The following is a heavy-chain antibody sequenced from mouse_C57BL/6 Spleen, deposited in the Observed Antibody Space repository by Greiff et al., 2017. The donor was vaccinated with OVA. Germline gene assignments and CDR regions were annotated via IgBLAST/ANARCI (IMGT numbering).Heavy chain of an antibody. J-gene: IGHJ2*01. CDR3: TTLMGDY. D-gene: IGHD2-3*01. V-gene: IGHV14-4*01. CDR2: IDPENGDT. Sequence: VQLQQSGAELVRPGASVKLSCTASGFNIKGDYMHWVKQRPEQGLEWIGWIDPENGDTEYASKFQGKATITADTSSNTAYLQLSSLTSEDTAVYYCTTLMGDYWGQGTTLTVSS. CDR1: GFNIKGDY.